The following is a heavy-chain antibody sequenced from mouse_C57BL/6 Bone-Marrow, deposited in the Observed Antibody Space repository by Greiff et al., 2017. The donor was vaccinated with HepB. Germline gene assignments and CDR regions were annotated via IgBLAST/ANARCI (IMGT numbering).Heavy chain of an antibody. CDR1: GYSITSGYY. V-gene: IGHV3-6*01. CDR3: ARRGFSYGNPPYAMDY. J-gene: IGHJ4*01. CDR2: ISYDGSN. Sequence: VQLQQSGPGLVNPSQSLSLTCSVTGYSITSGYYWNWIRQFPGNKLEWMGYISYDGSNNYNPSLKNRISITRATSKNQFFLKLNSVTTEDTATYYCARRGFSYGNPPYAMDYWGQGTSVTVSS. D-gene: IGHD2-1*01.